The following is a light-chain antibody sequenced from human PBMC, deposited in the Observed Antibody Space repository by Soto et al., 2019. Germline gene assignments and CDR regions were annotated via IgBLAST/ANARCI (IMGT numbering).Light chain of an antibody. CDR2: DAS. CDR3: QQYNSYLYT. Sequence: DIQMTQSPSTLSASVGDRVTITCRASQSISSWLAWYQQKPGKAPKLLIYDASSLESGVPSRFSGSGAGTDFPLTISSLQHDDFATYYCQQYNSYLYTFGQGTKLEIK. V-gene: IGKV1-5*01. CDR1: QSISSW. J-gene: IGKJ2*01.